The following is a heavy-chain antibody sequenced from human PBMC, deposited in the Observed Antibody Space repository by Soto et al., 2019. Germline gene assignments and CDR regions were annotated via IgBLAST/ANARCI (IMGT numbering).Heavy chain of an antibody. CDR1: GGTFSSYA. CDR3: ARGLRKTYYYDSSGYFGTVY. J-gene: IGHJ4*02. CDR2: IIPIFGTA. D-gene: IGHD3-22*01. V-gene: IGHV1-69*01. Sequence: QVQLVQSGAEVKKPGSSVKVSCKASGGTFSSYAISWVRQAPGQGLEWMGGIIPIFGTANYAQKFQGRVTITADESTSTAYMELSSLRSVDTAVYYCARGLRKTYYYDSSGYFGTVYWGQGTLVTVSS.